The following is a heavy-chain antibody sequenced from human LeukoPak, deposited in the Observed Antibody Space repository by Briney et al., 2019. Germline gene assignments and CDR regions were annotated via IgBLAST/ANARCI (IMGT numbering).Heavy chain of an antibody. V-gene: IGHV3-7*01. Sequence: PGGSLRLSCAASGFTFSSYWMSWVRQAPGKGLEGVANIKQDGSEKYYVDSVKGRFTISRDNAKNSLYLQMNSLRAEDTAVYYCARDGGYCSSTSCLYYFDYWGQGTLVTVSS. CDR3: ARDGGYCSSTSCLYYFDY. J-gene: IGHJ4*02. D-gene: IGHD2-2*03. CDR2: IKQDGSEK. CDR1: GFTFSSYW.